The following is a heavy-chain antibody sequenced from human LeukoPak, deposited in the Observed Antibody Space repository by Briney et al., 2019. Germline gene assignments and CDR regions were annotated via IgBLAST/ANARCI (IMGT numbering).Heavy chain of an antibody. V-gene: IGHV3-48*03. D-gene: IGHD5-24*01. CDR3: ARGRGPYYYYYYYMDV. CDR2: ISSSGSTI. Sequence: GGSLRLSCAASGFTFSSYEMNWFRQAPGKGLEWVSYISSSGSTIYYADSVKGRFTISRDNAKNSLYLQVNSLRAEDTAVYYCARGRGPYYYYYYYMDVWGKGTTVTVSS. CDR1: GFTFSSYE. J-gene: IGHJ6*03.